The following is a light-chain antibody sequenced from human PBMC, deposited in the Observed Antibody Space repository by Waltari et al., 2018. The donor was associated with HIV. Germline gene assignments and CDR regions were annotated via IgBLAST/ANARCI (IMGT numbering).Light chain of an antibody. CDR3: CAYAGPTGLSEV. J-gene: IGLJ2*01. Sequence: SALTQPASVSGSPGQSITISCTGTSRDIGAYTYVSWYQQHPGKAPKLIIYDVGTRPSGVSDRFSGSKSGNTASLTISGLQSEDEADYHCCAYAGPTGLSEVFGGGTKLTVL. CDR1: SRDIGAYTY. V-gene: IGLV2-23*02. CDR2: DVG.